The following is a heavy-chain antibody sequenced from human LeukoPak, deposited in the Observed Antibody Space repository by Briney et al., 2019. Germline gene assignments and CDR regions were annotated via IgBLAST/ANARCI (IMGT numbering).Heavy chain of an antibody. CDR3: AKDTSPSGSYPSY. CDR2: ISGSGGST. Sequence: PGGSLRLSCAASGFTFSSYAMSRVRQAPGKGLEWVSAISGSGGSTYYADSVKGRFTISRDNSKNTLYLQMNSLRAEDTAVYYCAKDTSPSGSYPSYWGQGTLVTVSS. CDR1: GFTFSSYA. D-gene: IGHD1-26*01. J-gene: IGHJ4*02. V-gene: IGHV3-23*01.